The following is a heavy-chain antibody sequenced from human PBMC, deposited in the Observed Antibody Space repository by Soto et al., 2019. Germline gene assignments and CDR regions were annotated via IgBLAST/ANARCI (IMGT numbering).Heavy chain of an antibody. J-gene: IGHJ6*02. D-gene: IGHD6-13*01. CDR3: ANQQGVSSRYYYYGMDV. V-gene: IGHV3-33*06. CDR1: GFTFSSYG. CDR2: IWYDGTNK. Sequence: QVQLVESGGGVVQPGRSLRLSCAASGFTFSSYGMHWVRQAPGKGLEWVAVIWYDGTNKYYADSVKGRFTISRDNSKNTLYLQMNNLRAEDTAVYYCANQQGVSSRYYYYGMDVWGQGTTVTVSS.